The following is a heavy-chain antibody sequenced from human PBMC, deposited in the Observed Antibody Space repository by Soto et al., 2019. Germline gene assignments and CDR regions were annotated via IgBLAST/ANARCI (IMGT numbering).Heavy chain of an antibody. J-gene: IGHJ4*02. Sequence: PGGSLRLSCAASGFTFSNNAMSWVRQAPGKGLEWVSAISGSGVGTYYADSVKGRFTISRDNSKNTLYLQMNSLRAEDTAVYYCANNRGISDYDLYYLDYWGQGTLVTVSS. CDR1: GFTFSNNA. V-gene: IGHV3-23*01. CDR3: ANNRGISDYDLYYLDY. CDR2: ISGSGVGT. D-gene: IGHD5-12*01.